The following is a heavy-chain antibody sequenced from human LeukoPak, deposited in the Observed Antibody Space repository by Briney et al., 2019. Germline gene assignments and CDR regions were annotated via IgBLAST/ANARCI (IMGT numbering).Heavy chain of an antibody. CDR2: IYYSGST. CDR3: ARRPGGRSYYGMDV. CDR1: GGSISSYY. J-gene: IGHJ6*02. V-gene: IGHV4-59*08. Sequence: SETLSLTCTVSGGSISSYYWSWIRQPPGKGLEWIGYIYYSGSTNYNPSLKSRVTISVGTPKNQFSLKLSSVTAADTAVYYCARRPGGRSYYGMDVWGQGTTVTVSS. D-gene: IGHD2-15*01.